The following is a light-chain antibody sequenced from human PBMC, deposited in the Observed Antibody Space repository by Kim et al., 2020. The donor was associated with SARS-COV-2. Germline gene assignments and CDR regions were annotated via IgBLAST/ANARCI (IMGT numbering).Light chain of an antibody. V-gene: IGKV1-5*03. Sequence: DIQMTQSPSTLSASVGDRVTITCRASQTISTWLAWYQQKPGRAPKLLIHKSSSLQSGVPSRFSGSGSGTEFTLTISSLQSDDFATYYCQQYHSHPYTFGQGPKLEI. CDR3: QQYHSHPYT. CDR2: KSS. J-gene: IGKJ2*01. CDR1: QTISTW.